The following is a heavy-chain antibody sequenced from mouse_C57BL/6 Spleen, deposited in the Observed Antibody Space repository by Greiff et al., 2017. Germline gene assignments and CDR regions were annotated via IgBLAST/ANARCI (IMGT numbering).Heavy chain of an antibody. J-gene: IGHJ4*01. CDR1: GYTFTSYG. CDR3: ARKGGTTIVGAMDY. D-gene: IGHD1-1*01. Sequence: QVQLKQSGAELARPGASVKLSCKASGYTFTSYGISWVKQRTGQGLEWIGEIYPRSGNTYYNEKFKDKATLTADKSSSTAYMDLRRLTSEDSAVYCGARKGGTTIVGAMDYWGQGTSVTVSS. V-gene: IGHV1-81*01. CDR2: IYPRSGNT.